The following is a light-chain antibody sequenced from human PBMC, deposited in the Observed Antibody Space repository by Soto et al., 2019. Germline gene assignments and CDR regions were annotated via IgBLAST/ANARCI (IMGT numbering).Light chain of an antibody. CDR2: DAS. CDR1: QSVSTG. V-gene: IGKV1-5*01. J-gene: IGKJ1*01. Sequence: DIQMIQSPSSLSASVGDRVTISGRASQSVSTGLAWYPKKKGKAPKLLIYDASSSEGGLPSRFTGNGSGTELTLPLNSLQPDDFETEYCQQYNTYPETFGQGTKVDIK. CDR3: QQYNTYPET.